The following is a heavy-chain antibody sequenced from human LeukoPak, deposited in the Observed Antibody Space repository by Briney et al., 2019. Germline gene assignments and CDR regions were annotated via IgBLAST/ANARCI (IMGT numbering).Heavy chain of an antibody. CDR3: ARDPGYSFGYHYLDY. J-gene: IGHJ4*02. Sequence: GGSLRLSCAASGFTFNDYWMSWVRQAPGKGLEWVANIKEDGSEKYSVDSLKGRFTISRDNAKNSLYLEMNNLRAEDTGVYYCARDPGYSFGYHYLDYWGQGTLVTVSS. CDR2: IKEDGSEK. D-gene: IGHD5-18*01. V-gene: IGHV3-7*01. CDR1: GFTFNDYW.